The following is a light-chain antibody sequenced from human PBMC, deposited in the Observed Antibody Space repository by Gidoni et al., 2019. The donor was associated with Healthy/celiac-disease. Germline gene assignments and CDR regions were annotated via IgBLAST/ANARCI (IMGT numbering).Light chain of an antibody. J-gene: IGKJ1*01. CDR1: QSVSRN. CDR2: GAS. V-gene: IGKV3-15*01. CDR3: QQYNNWRT. Sequence: EIVMTQSPATLSVSPGERATLSCRASQSVSRNLAWYQQKPGQAPRLLIYGASTRATGIPARFSGSGSGTEFTLTISSLQSEDFAVYYCQQYNNWRTFGQXTKVEIK.